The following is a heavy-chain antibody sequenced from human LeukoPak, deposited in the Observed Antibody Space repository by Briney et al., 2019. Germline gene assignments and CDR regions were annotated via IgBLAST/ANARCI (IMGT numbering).Heavy chain of an antibody. CDR3: ARGTPRYFDY. J-gene: IGHJ4*02. V-gene: IGHV3-30-3*01. D-gene: IGHD2-15*01. CDR1: GFTFSTYA. CDR2: ISYDGNNK. Sequence: GGSLRLSCAASGFTFSTYAIHWVRQAPGKGLEWVAGISYDGNNKYYADSVKGRFTISRDNSKNTLYLQMNSLRAEDTAVYYCARGTPRYFDYWGQGTLVTVSS.